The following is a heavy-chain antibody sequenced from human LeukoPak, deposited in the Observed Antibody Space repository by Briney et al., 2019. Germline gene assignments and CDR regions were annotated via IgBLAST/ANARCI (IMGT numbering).Heavy chain of an antibody. CDR3: AREAGDYYDSSGYYWAAFDI. CDR2: IIPFFGTA. CDR1: GGTFSSYA. Sequence: ASVKVSCKASGGTFSSYAISWVRQAPGQGLEWMGGIIPFFGTANYAQKFQGRVTITADESTSTAYMELSGLRSEDTAVYYCAREAGDYYDSSGYYWAAFDIWGQGTMVTVSS. D-gene: IGHD3-22*01. V-gene: IGHV1-69*13. J-gene: IGHJ3*02.